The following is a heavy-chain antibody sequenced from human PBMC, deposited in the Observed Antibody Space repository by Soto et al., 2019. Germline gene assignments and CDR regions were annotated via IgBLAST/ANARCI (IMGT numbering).Heavy chain of an antibody. J-gene: IGHJ1*01. CDR3: ARDLGSSWYPEYFQH. Sequence: GGSLRLSCAASGFTFSAFAMHWVRQAPGKGLEWVAVVSYDGNNQYYAPSVQGRFTISRDNSKNTLSLQMNSLRGEDTAVYYCARDLGSSWYPEYFQHWGQGTLVTVSS. CDR1: GFTFSAFA. V-gene: IGHV3-30*03. D-gene: IGHD6-13*01. CDR2: VSYDGNNQ.